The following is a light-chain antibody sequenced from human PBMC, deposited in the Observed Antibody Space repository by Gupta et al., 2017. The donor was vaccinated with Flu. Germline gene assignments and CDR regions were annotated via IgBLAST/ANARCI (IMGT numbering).Light chain of an antibody. Sequence: DIQMTQSPSSLSASVGDRVTITCRASQGIRNDLDWYQQKPGKVPKRLIYAASSLQGGVPARFSGSGSGTEFTRTISSLQPEDFATHYCRHQSTFGQGTKLEIK. CDR2: AAS. J-gene: IGKJ2*01. V-gene: IGKV1-17*01. CDR3: RHQST. CDR1: QGIRND.